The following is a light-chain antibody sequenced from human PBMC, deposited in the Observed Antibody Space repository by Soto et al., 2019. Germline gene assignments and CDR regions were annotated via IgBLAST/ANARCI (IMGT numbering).Light chain of an antibody. V-gene: IGLV1-47*01. CDR3: AVWDDTLRAVV. J-gene: IGLJ2*01. Sequence: QAVVTQPPSASGTPGQRITISCSGSSSNIAPNYVSWYQQFPGSAPKLLIFRDNERPSGVPDRFSGSKSGTSASLAISGLRSEDEADYICAVWDDTLRAVVFGGGTKLTVL. CDR2: RDN. CDR1: SSNIAPNY.